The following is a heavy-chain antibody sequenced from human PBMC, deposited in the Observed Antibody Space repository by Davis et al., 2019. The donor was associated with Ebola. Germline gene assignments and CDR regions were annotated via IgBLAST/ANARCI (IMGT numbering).Heavy chain of an antibody. D-gene: IGHD2-15*01. Sequence: GGSLRLSCAASGFTFSSYSMHRVRQAPGKGLEWVAVISYDGSNKYYADSVKGRFTISRDNSKNTLYLQMNSLRAEDTAVYYCVKGGSLGYWGQGTLVTVSS. V-gene: IGHV3-30*18. CDR2: ISYDGSNK. CDR3: VKGGSLGY. J-gene: IGHJ4*02. CDR1: GFTFSSYS.